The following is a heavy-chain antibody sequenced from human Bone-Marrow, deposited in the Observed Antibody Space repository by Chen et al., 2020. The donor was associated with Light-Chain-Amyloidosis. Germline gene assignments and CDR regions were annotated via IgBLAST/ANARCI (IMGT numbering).Heavy chain of an antibody. V-gene: IGHV3-30*18. D-gene: IGHD2-2*01. CDR2: ISYEGSNK. CDR3: AKDRPAAQYNFDY. Sequence: QVQLVESGGGVVQPGRSLRLSCVASGFPFSTYGMHWVRQAPGKGLEWVAVISYEGSNKNYADSVKGRFTISRYNSKNTLHLQMNSLRPEDTAVYYCAKDRPAAQYNFDYWGQGTLVTVSS. CDR1: GFPFSTYG. J-gene: IGHJ4*02.